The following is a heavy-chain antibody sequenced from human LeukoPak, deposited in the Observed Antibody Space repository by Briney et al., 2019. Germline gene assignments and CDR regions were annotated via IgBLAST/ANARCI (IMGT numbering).Heavy chain of an antibody. J-gene: IGHJ6*03. CDR3: ARSGDIVVVPAADIYYYYYMDV. CDR1: GYTFTGYY. Sequence: ASVKVSCKASGYTFTGYYMHWVRQAPGQGLEWMGWINPHSGGTNYAQKFQGRVTMTRDTSISTAYMELSSLRSEDTAVYYCARSGDIVVVPAADIYYYYYMDVWGKGTTVTISS. D-gene: IGHD2-2*01. CDR2: INPHSGGT. V-gene: IGHV1-2*02.